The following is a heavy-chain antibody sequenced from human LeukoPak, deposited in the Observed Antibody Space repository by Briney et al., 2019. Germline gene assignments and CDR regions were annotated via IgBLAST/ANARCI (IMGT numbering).Heavy chain of an antibody. V-gene: IGHV3-48*01. D-gene: IGHD3-22*01. Sequence: GGSLRLSCAASGFTFSSYSMNWVRQVPGKGLEWVSYISSSSSTIYYADSVKGRFTISRDNAKNSLYLQMNSLRAEDTAVYYCARVPSGDSSGRNWFDPWGQGTLVTVSS. CDR1: GFTFSSYS. CDR2: ISSSSSTI. CDR3: ARVPSGDSSGRNWFDP. J-gene: IGHJ5*02.